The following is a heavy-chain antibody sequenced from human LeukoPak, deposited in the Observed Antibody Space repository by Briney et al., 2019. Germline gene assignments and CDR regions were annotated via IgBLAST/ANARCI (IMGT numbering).Heavy chain of an antibody. V-gene: IGHV2-70*11. CDR1: GFSLSTSGMC. Sequence: SGPALVKPTQTLTLTCTFSGFSLSTSGMCVSWIRQPPGKALEWLARIDWDDDKYYNTSLKTRLTISKDTSKNQVVLTMTNMDPVDTATYYCARIWTSMVRGEAPYYFDYWGQGTLVTVSS. CDR3: ARIWTSMVRGEAPYYFDY. D-gene: IGHD3-10*01. J-gene: IGHJ4*02. CDR2: IDWDDDK.